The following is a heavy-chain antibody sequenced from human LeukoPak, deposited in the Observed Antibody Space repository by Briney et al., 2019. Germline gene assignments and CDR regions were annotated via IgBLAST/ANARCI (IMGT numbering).Heavy chain of an antibody. CDR1: GYSFSSYG. CDR2: INTYNGHT. CDR3: ARDPRITGTTAYYFDY. J-gene: IGHJ4*02. V-gene: IGHV1-18*01. D-gene: IGHD1-7*01. Sequence: GASVKVSCKASGYSFSSYGFSWVRQAPGQGLAWMGWINTYNGHTNYTQTLQGRVTMTTDTSTSTAYMELRNLRPDDTAVYFCARDPRITGTTAYYFDYWGQGTLVTVSP.